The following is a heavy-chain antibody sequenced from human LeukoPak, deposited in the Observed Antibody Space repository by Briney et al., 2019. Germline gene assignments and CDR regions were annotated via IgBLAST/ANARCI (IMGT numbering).Heavy chain of an antibody. D-gene: IGHD4-17*01. CDR3: AREGDYGDYYFDY. CDR2: ISYDGSNK. CDR1: GFTFSSYA. J-gene: IGHJ4*02. V-gene: IGHV3-30-3*01. Sequence: GRSLRVSCAASGFTFSSYAMHWVRQAPGKGLEWVAVISYDGSNKYYADSVKGRFTISRDNSKNTLYLQMNSLRAEDTAVYYCAREGDYGDYYFDYWGQGTLVTVSS.